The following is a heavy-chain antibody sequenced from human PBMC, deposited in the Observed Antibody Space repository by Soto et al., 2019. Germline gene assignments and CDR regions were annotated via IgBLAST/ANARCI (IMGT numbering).Heavy chain of an antibody. D-gene: IGHD2-15*01. V-gene: IGHV3-21*01. CDR1: GFTFSSYS. Sequence: GSLRLSCAASGFTFSSYSMNWVRQAPGKGLEWVSSISSSSSYIYYADSVKGRFTISRDNAKNSLYLQMNSLRAEDTAVYYCARDVRDCSGGSRYSCRFDPWGQGNLVTGSS. J-gene: IGHJ5*02. CDR2: ISSSSSYI. CDR3: ARDVRDCSGGSRYSCRFDP.